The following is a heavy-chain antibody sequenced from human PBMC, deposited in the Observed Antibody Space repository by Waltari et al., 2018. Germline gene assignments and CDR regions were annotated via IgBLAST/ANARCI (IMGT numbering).Heavy chain of an antibody. CDR1: GFTFSTYS. CDR3: ARDSSDFDY. V-gene: IGHV3-21*01. CDR2: ISNSSDYI. Sequence: EVQLVESGGGLVRPGGSLRLSCAASGFTFSTYSMNWVRQSPGKGLEWVSSISNSSDYIYYADSVKGRFTISRDNAKNSLYLQMNSLRAEDTAVYYCARDSSDFDYWGQGTLVTVSS. J-gene: IGHJ4*02. D-gene: IGHD6-19*01.